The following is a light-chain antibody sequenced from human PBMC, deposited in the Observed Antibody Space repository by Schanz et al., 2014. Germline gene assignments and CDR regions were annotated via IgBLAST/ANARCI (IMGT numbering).Light chain of an antibody. CDR2: GAS. J-gene: IGKJ1*01. CDR1: QSVSSTY. CDR3: QKYNDAPWT. Sequence: EIVMTQSPATLSVSPGERAILSCRASQSVSSTYLAWYQHKPGQAPRLLIYGASNRATGIPARFSGSGSGTDFTLTISSLQPEDVATYYCQKYNDAPWTLGQGTKVEVK. V-gene: IGKV3D-15*01.